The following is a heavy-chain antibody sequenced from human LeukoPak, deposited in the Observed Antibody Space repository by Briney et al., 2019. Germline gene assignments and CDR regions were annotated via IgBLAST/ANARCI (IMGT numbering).Heavy chain of an antibody. CDR1: GFTFRSYN. CDR2: ISSSSSVI. CDR3: ARDQGGYDLEYFDY. J-gene: IGHJ4*02. Sequence: GGSLRLSCAASGFTFRSYNMNWVRQAPGEGLEWVSSISSSSSVISYADSVKGRFTISRDNAKNSLYLQMNSLRAEDTAVYYCARDQGGYDLEYFDYWGQGTLVTVSS. V-gene: IGHV3-21*01. D-gene: IGHD5-12*01.